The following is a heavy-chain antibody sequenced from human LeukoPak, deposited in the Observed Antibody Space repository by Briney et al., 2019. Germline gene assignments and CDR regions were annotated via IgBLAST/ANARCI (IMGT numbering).Heavy chain of an antibody. V-gene: IGHV3-15*01. CDR1: GFTFNSAW. CDR3: TTGGHYFGS. J-gene: IGHJ4*02. CDR2: IKSETDGGTT. Sequence: GGSLRLSCAASGFTFNSAWLSWVRQAPGKGLQWVGHIKSETDGGTTDYAVPARGRFTISRDDSKNTLYLQMYSLKTEDTGIYYCTTGGHYFGSWGQGTLVTVSS. D-gene: IGHD3-10*01.